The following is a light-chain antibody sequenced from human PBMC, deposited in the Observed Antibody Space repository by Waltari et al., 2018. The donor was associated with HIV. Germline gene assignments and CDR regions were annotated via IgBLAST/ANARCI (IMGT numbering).Light chain of an antibody. CDR3: SSYTASNTLWV. V-gene: IGLV2-14*03. CDR2: DVN. Sequence: QSALTQPASVSGSRGQSITMSCTGTSSDIGAYTHVSWFQQRPGKAPKLILYDVNVRPSGVSKRFSGSKSGITASLTISGLQADDEGDYYCSSYTASNTLWVFGGGTKLTVL. J-gene: IGLJ3*02. CDR1: SSDIGAYTH.